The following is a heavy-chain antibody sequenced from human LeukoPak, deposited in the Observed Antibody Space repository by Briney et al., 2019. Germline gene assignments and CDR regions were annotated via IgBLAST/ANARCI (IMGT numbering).Heavy chain of an antibody. V-gene: IGHV4-34*01. D-gene: IGHD3-10*01. J-gene: IGHJ5*02. CDR1: GGSFSGYC. Sequence: SETLSLTCAVYGGSFSGYCWSWIRQPPGKGLEWIGEINHSGSTNYNPSLKSRVTISVDTSKNQFSLKLSSVTAADTAVYYCVRGPYGSGISNWFDPWGQGTLVIVSS. CDR2: INHSGST. CDR3: VRGPYGSGISNWFDP.